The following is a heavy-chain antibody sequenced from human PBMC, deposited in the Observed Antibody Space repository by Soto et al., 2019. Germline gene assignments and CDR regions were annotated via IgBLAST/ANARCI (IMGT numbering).Heavy chain of an antibody. J-gene: IGHJ5*02. CDR2: INPNSGGT. D-gene: IGHD6-13*01. CDR3: ARGWGIAAPGPNWFDP. V-gene: IGHV1-2*02. CDR1: GYSLSGDY. Sequence: ASVKVSCKASGYSLSGDYLHWVRQAPGQGPEWMGWINPNSGGTRYVQKFQGRVTMTRDTSISAVYLELSRLRSDDTAVYYCARGWGIAAPGPNWFDPWGQGTLVTVSS.